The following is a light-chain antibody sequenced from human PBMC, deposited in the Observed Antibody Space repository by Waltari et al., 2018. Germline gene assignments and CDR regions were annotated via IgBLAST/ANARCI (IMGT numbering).Light chain of an antibody. J-gene: IGLJ2*01. CDR1: SSDVGGYNY. V-gene: IGLV2-14*03. CDR2: DVS. CDR3: SSYTSSSSVV. Sequence: QSALTQPASVSGSPGQSITIPCTGTSSDVGGYNYVSWYQQHPGKAPKLMIYDVSNRPSGVSTRLSGSKSGNTASLTISGLQAEDEADYYCSSYTSSSSVVFGGGTKLTVL.